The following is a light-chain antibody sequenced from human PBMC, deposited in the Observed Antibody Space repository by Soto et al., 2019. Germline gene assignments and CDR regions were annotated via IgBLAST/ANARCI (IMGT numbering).Light chain of an antibody. CDR2: DVT. Sequence: QSVLTQPASVSGSPGQSITLSCTGTSSDVGAYDYVSWYQQHPGKAPKLMIYDVTNRPSGVSNRFSGSKSGNTASLTISGLQAEDEADYYCNSYTGSSTLDVFGTGTKVTVL. V-gene: IGLV2-14*01. J-gene: IGLJ1*01. CDR3: NSYTGSSTLDV. CDR1: SSDVGAYDY.